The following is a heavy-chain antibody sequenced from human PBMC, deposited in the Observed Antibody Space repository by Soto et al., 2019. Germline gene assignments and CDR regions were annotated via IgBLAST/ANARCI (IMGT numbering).Heavy chain of an antibody. CDR2: IRSKTDGGTT. V-gene: IGHV3-15*01. J-gene: IGHJ4*02. CDR3: TVVIPIRSDY. D-gene: IGHD3-22*01. Sequence: EVQLVESGGGLVKPGGSLRLSCAASGFTFTNAWMSWVRQAPGKGLEWVGHIRSKTDGGTTDYAAPVKGRFTISRDDSKNTLSLQMNSLKTEDTAVYYCTVVIPIRSDYWGQGTLVTVSS. CDR1: GFTFTNAW.